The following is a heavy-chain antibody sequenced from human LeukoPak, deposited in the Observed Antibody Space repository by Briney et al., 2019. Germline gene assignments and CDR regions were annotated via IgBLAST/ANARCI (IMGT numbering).Heavy chain of an antibody. J-gene: IGHJ4*02. V-gene: IGHV1-2*02. CDR2: INPNSGGT. CDR1: GYTFTSYY. D-gene: IGHD3-22*01. Sequence: ASVKVSCKASGYTFTSYYMHWVRQAPGQGLEWMGWINPNSGGTNYAQKFQGRVTMTRDTSISTAYMELSRLRSDDTAVYYCARSEVSYYYDSSGYSSFDYWGQGTLVTVSS. CDR3: ARSEVSYYYDSSGYSSFDY.